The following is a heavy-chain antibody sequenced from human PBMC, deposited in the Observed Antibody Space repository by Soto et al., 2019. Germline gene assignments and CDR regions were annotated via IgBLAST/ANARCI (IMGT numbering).Heavy chain of an antibody. J-gene: IGHJ6*02. CDR3: ARPYCSSTSCPLRYYYGMDV. Sequence: GASVKVSCKASGGTFSSYAISWVRQAPGQGLEWMGGIIPIFGTANYAQKFQGRVTITADESTSTAYMELSSLRSEDTAVYYCARPYCSSTSCPLRYYYGMDVWGQGTTVTVSS. CDR2: IIPIFGTA. V-gene: IGHV1-69*13. D-gene: IGHD2-2*01. CDR1: GGTFSSYA.